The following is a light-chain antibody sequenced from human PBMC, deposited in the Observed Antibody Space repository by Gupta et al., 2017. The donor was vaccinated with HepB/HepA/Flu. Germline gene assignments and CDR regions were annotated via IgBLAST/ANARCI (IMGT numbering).Light chain of an antibody. CDR2: AAS. CDR3: QQSYTAPGS. V-gene: IGKV1-39*01. CDR1: RSIKSS. Sequence: DTQMTQSPSPLSASIGDTVTITCRASRSIKSSLNWYQQRPGKAPKLLIYAASSLQSGVPSKFSGDGSGTTFTLTISDLQPEDFATYYCQQSYTAPGSFGQGTRLEIK. J-gene: IGKJ2*04.